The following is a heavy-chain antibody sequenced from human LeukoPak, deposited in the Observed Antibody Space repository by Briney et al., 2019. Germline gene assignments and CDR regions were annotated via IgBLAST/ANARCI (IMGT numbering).Heavy chain of an antibody. D-gene: IGHD3-3*01. CDR3: ARGSTYDFWSGDALDV. J-gene: IGHJ3*01. CDR1: GFTFSSYA. Sequence: GGSLRLSCAASGFTFSSYAMSWVRQAPGKGLEWVSAISGSGGNTYYADSVKGRFTISRDNSKNTLYLQMNSLRAEDTAVYYCARGSTYDFWSGDALDVWGQGTMVTVAS. CDR2: ISGSGGNT. V-gene: IGHV3-23*01.